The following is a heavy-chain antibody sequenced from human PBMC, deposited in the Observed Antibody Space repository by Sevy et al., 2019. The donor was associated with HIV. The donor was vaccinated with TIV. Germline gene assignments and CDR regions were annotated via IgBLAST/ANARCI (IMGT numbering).Heavy chain of an antibody. CDR3: ARHPYYYDDIDI. V-gene: IGHV4-59*08. CDR1: GDSISSYY. D-gene: IGHD3-10*01. Sequence: SETLSLTCTVSGDSISSYYWSWIRQPPGKGLEWIGYIYYSGSTNYNPSLKSRVTISVDTSKNQFSLELSSVTAADTAVYYCARHPYYYDDIDIWGQGTMVTVSS. CDR2: IYYSGST. J-gene: IGHJ3*02.